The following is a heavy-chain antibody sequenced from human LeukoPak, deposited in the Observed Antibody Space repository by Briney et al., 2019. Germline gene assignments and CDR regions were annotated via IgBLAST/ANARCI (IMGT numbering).Heavy chain of an antibody. J-gene: IGHJ4*02. CDR3: AKCRSGGGELLLN. D-gene: IGHD1-26*01. V-gene: IGHV3-23*01. Sequence: GGSLRLSCAASGFTFSSYAMSWVRQAPGKGLEWISAISGSGGSTYYADSVKGRFTISRDNSKNTLYLQMNSLRAEDTAVYYCAKCRSGGGELLLNWGQGTLVTVSS. CDR1: GFTFSSYA. CDR2: ISGSGGST.